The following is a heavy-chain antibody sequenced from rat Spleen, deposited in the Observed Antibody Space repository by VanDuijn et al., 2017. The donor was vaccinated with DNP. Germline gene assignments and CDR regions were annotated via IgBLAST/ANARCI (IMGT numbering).Heavy chain of an antibody. CDR1: GFTFSYYD. D-gene: IGHD1-12*02. J-gene: IGHJ2*01. V-gene: IGHV5-25*01. CDR3: ARRATVVTGDFDY. CDR2: ISTSGGSS. Sequence: EVQLVESGGGLVQPGRSLKLSCAASGFTFSYYDMAWVRQAPTKGLEWVAYISTSGGSSYHRDSVKGRFTVSRDNAKSTLYLQMDSLRSEDTATYYCARRATVVTGDFDYWGQGVMVTVSS.